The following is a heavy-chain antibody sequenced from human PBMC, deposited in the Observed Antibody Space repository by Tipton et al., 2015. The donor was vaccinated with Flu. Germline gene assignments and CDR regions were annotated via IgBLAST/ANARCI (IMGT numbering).Heavy chain of an antibody. J-gene: IGHJ6*02. Sequence: LRLSCTVSGGSISSGSYYWSWIRQPAGKGLEWIGRIYTSGSTNYNPSLKSRVTISVDTSKNQFSLKLSSVTAADTAEYYCARGGYSYGYGKNYYYYGMDVWGQGTTVTVSS. CDR3: ARGGYSYGYGKNYYYYGMDV. D-gene: IGHD5-18*01. CDR2: IYTSGST. V-gene: IGHV4-61*02. CDR1: GGSISSGSYY.